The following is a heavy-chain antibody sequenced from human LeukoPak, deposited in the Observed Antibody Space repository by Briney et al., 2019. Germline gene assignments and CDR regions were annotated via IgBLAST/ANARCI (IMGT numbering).Heavy chain of an antibody. V-gene: IGHV1-69*04. J-gene: IGHJ6*02. D-gene: IGHD3-10*01. CDR3: AREFYYGSSGGMDV. Sequence: ASVKVSCKASGGTFSSYAISWVRQAPGQGLEWMGRIIPILGIANYAQKLQGRVTMTTDTSTSTAYMELRSLRSDDTAVYYCAREFYYGSSGGMDVWGQGTTVTVSS. CDR1: GGTFSSYA. CDR2: IIPILGIA.